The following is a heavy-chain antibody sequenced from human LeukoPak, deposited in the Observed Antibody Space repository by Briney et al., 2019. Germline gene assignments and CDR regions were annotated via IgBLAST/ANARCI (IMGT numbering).Heavy chain of an antibody. Sequence: GGSLRLSCIVSGFTLSSYEMSWIRQAPGKGLEWVASIEYSGGSAYYADSVKGRFTISRDNTKNTLYLQMNSLRPEDTAVYYCAKVPLRAAYTAFDYWGQGTLVTVPS. J-gene: IGHJ4*02. CDR3: AKVPLRAAYTAFDY. CDR1: GFTLSSYE. D-gene: IGHD5-18*01. V-gene: IGHV3-23*01. CDR2: IEYSGGSA.